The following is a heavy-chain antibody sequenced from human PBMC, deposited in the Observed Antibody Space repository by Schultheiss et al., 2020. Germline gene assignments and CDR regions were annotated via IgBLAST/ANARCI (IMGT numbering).Heavy chain of an antibody. V-gene: IGHV4-34*01. J-gene: IGHJ5*02. Sequence: SETLSLTCAVYGGSFSGYYWSWIRQPPGKGLEWIGEIYHSGSTNYNPSLKSRVTISVDKSKNQFSLKLSSVTAADTAVYYCARHTYSSGWYEDFDPWGQGTLVTVSS. CDR3: ARHTYSSGWYEDFDP. D-gene: IGHD6-19*01. CDR2: IYHSGST. CDR1: GGSFSGYY.